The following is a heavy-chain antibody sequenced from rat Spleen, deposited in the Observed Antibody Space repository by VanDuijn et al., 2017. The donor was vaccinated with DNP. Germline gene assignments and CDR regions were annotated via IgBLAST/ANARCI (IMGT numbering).Heavy chain of an antibody. V-gene: IGHV5-22*01. Sequence: EVQLVESGGGLVQPGRSLKLSCAASGFTFSDYNMAWVRQTPKRGLEWVASISYEGSRSYYGDSVKGRFTISRDNAYSSLYLQMNSLNSEETATYYCARHEGGSPHYFDYWGQGVMVTVSS. CDR3: ARHEGGSPHYFDY. D-gene: IGHD1-11*01. J-gene: IGHJ2*01. CDR2: ISYEGSRS. CDR1: GFTFSDYN.